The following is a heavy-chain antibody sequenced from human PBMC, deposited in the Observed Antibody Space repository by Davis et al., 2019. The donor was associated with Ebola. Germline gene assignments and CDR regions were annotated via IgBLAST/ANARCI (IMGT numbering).Heavy chain of an antibody. Sequence: PGGSLRLSCAASGFTFSSYWMHWVRHTPGKGLVWVSRINTDGSFTDYADSVKGRFTISRDNGKDSLYLHMDSLRAEDTGLYYCAKSGGDCYSRGDCYFQSWGQGTLLIVSA. V-gene: IGHV3-74*01. D-gene: IGHD2-21*02. CDR3: AKSGGDCYSRGDCYFQS. J-gene: IGHJ1*01. CDR2: INTDGSFT. CDR1: GFTFSSYW.